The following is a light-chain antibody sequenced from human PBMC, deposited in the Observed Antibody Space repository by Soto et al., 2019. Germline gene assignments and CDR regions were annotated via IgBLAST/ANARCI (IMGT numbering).Light chain of an antibody. CDR3: SSSTSSSTLV. Sequence: QSALTQPASVSGSPGQSITISCTGTSSDVGGYNYVSWYQQHPGKAPKLMIYEVSNRPSGVSNRFSGSKSGNTASLTISGLPAEDEADYCCSSSTSSSTLVFGGGTKLTVL. J-gene: IGLJ3*02. CDR1: SSDVGGYNY. CDR2: EVS. V-gene: IGLV2-14*01.